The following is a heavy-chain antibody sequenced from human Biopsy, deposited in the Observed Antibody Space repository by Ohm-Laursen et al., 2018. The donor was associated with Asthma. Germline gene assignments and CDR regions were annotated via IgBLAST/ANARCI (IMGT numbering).Heavy chain of an antibody. D-gene: IGHD3-10*01. CDR2: ISYSGST. V-gene: IGHV4-61*01. J-gene: IGHJ6*02. CDR3: AESDYYGSGYYYGMDV. Sequence: TLSLTCPVSGGSVSSGSHYWSWIRQPPGKGLEWIGYISYSGSTNYNPSLKSRVTISVDTSKNQFSLKLSSVTAEDTAVYYCAESDYYGSGYYYGMDVWGQGTTVTVSS. CDR1: GGSVSSGSHY.